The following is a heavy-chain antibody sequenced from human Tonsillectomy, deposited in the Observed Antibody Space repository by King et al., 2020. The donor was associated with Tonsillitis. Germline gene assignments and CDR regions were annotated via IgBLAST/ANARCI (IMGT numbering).Heavy chain of an antibody. J-gene: IGHJ6*02. CDR3: AKVSEHYYYYGMDV. Sequence: VQLVESGGGLVQPGRSLRLSCAASGFTFDDYAMHWVRQAPGKGLEWVSGISWNSGSIGYADSVKGRFTISRDNAKNSLYLQMNSLRAEDTALYYCAKVSEHYYYYGMDVLGQGTTVTVSS. V-gene: IGHV3-9*01. CDR2: ISWNSGSI. CDR1: GFTFDDYA.